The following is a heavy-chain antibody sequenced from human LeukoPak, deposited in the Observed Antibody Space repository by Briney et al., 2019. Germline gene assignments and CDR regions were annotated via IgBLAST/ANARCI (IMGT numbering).Heavy chain of an antibody. CDR2: ISSSSSYI. Sequence: GGSLRLSCAASGITFSSYNMNWVRQAPGKGLEWVSSISSSSSYIYYADSVKGRFTISRDNAKNSLFLQMHSLSAEDTAIYYCASVSGSEKFYFDSWGKGTLVTVSP. V-gene: IGHV3-21*01. CDR1: GITFSSYN. J-gene: IGHJ4*02. CDR3: ASVSGSEKFYFDS. D-gene: IGHD3-10*01.